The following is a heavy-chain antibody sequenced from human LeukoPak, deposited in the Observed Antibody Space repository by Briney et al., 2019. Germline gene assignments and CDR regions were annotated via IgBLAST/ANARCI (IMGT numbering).Heavy chain of an antibody. J-gene: IGHJ6*03. CDR1: GFTFSSYS. V-gene: IGHV3-21*01. D-gene: IGHD5/OR15-5a*01. CDR2: ISSSSSYI. CDR3: ASVSDYYYYYMDV. Sequence: GGSLRLSCAASGFTFSSYSMNWVRQAPGKGLEWVSSISSSSSYIYYADSVKGRFTISRDNAKNSLYLQMNSLRAEDTAVYYCASVSDYYYYYMDVWGKGTTVTVSS.